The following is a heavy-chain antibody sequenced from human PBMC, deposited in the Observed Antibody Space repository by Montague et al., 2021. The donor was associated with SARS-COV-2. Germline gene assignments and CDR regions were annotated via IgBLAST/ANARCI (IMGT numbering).Heavy chain of an antibody. CDR2: INHGGST. J-gene: IGHJ6*03. V-gene: IGHV4-34*01. CDR3: ARLRDGVVPSPILGVGPYYSYYYMDV. D-gene: IGHD3-10*01. Sequence: SETLSLTCAVHGTSFSGYYWNWIRQPPGKGLEWIGEINHGGSTKYSPSLKSRLTISADTYTNQFSLKLTSVAAADTAVYYCARLRDGVVPSPILGVGPYYSYYYMDVWGRGTTVTVSS. CDR1: GTSFSGYY.